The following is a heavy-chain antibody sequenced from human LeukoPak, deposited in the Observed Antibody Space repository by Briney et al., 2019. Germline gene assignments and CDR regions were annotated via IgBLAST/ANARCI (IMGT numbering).Heavy chain of an antibody. CDR3: ARQVLRSGVRALRITMVRGFDY. CDR2: IYTSGST. J-gene: IGHJ4*02. D-gene: IGHD3-10*01. V-gene: IGHV4-4*07. Sequence: SETLSLTCTVSGGSISSYYWSWIRQPAGKGLEWIGRIYTSGSTNYNPSLKSRVTMSVDTSKNQFSLKLSSVTAADTAVYYCARQVLRSGVRALRITMVRGFDYWGQGALVTVSS. CDR1: GGSISSYY.